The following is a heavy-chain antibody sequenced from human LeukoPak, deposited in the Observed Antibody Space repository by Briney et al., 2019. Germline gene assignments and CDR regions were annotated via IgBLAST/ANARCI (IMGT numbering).Heavy chain of an antibody. CDR1: GFTFSSYA. V-gene: IGHV3-66*01. CDR3: ATGRWLRLFDY. Sequence: GGSLRLSCAASGFTFSSYAMTWVRQAPGKGLEWVSIIYAGGSAYYADSVKGRFTISRDNSKNTLYLQMNSLRVEDTAVYYCATGRWLRLFDYWGQGTLVTVSS. CDR2: IYAGGSA. J-gene: IGHJ4*02. D-gene: IGHD5-24*01.